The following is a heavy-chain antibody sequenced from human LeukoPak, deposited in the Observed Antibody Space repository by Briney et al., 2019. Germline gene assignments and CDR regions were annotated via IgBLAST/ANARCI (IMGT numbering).Heavy chain of an antibody. V-gene: IGHV3-7*01. CDR1: GFTFSNYW. CDR3: ARDATYGDNWFDP. D-gene: IGHD1-1*01. Sequence: GGSLRLSCAASGFTFSNYWMSWVRQAPGNGPEWVANIKEDESEKNYVDSVKGRFTISRDSAKNSLYLQMNSLRSEDMAVYYCARDATYGDNWFDPWGQGTLVTVSS. J-gene: IGHJ5*02. CDR2: IKEDESEK.